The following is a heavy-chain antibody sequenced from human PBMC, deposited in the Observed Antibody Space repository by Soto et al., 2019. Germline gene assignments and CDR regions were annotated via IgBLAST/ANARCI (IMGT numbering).Heavy chain of an antibody. Sequence: QVQLVESGGGVVQPGRSLRLSFAASGFTFSNYGMHWVRQAPGTGLEGVAIIWHDGNNKYYADSVRGRFIISRDNSKNRLYLQMNSMRAEDTAVYYCASDLVGASDAYGLDVWGKGTPVTVSS. J-gene: IGHJ6*04. CDR3: ASDLVGASDAYGLDV. D-gene: IGHD1-26*01. CDR1: GFTFSNYG. V-gene: IGHV3-33*01. CDR2: IWHDGNNK.